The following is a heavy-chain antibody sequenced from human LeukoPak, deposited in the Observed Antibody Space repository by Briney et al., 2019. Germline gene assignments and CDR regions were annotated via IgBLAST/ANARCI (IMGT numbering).Heavy chain of an antibody. J-gene: IGHJ4*02. V-gene: IGHV3-30-3*01. D-gene: IGHD6-13*01. CDR1: GFTFTSYA. CDR3: ATGGKSSSWYNDY. CDR2: TSYDGSNK. Sequence: GGSLRLSCAASGFTFTSYAMHWVRQAPGKGLEWVALTSYDGSNKNYADSVKGRFTISRDNSKNTLYLQMNSLRAEDTAVYYCATGGKSSSWYNDYWGQGTLVTVSS.